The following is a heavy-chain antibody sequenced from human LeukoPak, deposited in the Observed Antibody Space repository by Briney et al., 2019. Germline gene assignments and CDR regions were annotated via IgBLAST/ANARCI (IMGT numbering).Heavy chain of an antibody. CDR2: IWYDGSNK. J-gene: IGHJ6*02. Sequence: GGSLRLSCAASGFTFSSYGMHWVRQAPGEGLEWVAVIWYDGSNKYYADSVKGRFTISRDNSKNTLYLQMNSPRAEDTAVYYCAGVGGLWTKYGMDVWGQGTTVTVSS. V-gene: IGHV3-33*01. CDR1: GFTFSSYG. D-gene: IGHD3/OR15-3a*01. CDR3: AGVGGLWTKYGMDV.